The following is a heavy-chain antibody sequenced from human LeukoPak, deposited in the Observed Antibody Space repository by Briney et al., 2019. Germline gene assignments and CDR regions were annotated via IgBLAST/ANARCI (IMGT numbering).Heavy chain of an antibody. CDR3: ARGFAGYDTLTGYTFDP. J-gene: IGHJ5*02. V-gene: IGHV4-39*01. CDR1: GGSISSSNYH. CDR2: MSYSGST. Sequence: SETLSLTCTVSGGSISSSNYHWGWIRQPPGKGLEWIGSMSYSGSTYNNPSLKSRVTISIDTSNNQFSLKVSSVTAADTAVYYCARGFAGYDTLTGYTFDPWGQGTLVTVSS. D-gene: IGHD3-9*01.